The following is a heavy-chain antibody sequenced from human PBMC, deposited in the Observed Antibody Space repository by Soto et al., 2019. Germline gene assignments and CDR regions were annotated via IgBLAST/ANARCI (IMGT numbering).Heavy chain of an antibody. V-gene: IGHV3-74*01. CDR2: INANGGST. CDR3: AKDRELDRIVLMMYATGFNS. D-gene: IGHD2-8*01. J-gene: IGHJ4*02. CDR1: GFTFSSYG. Sequence: GGSLRLSCAASGFTFSSYGMRWVRQAPGKGLVWVSRINANGGSTCYADSVKDRFTISRDNAKNTLYLQMNSLRAEDTAVYYSAKDRELDRIVLMMYATGFNSWAQGTLVSVSS.